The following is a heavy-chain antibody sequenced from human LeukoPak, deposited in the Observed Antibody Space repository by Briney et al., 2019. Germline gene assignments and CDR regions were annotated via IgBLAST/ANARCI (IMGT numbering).Heavy chain of an antibody. D-gene: IGHD3-3*01. CDR1: GGSFSGYY. V-gene: IGHV4-34*01. CDR3: ARGLRFLEWLLSSHYYYGMDV. Sequence: SETLSLTCAVYGGSFSGYYWSWIRQPPGKGLEWVGEINHSGSTNYNPSLKSRVTISVDTYKNQFSLKLSSVTAADTAVYYCARGLRFLEWLLSSHYYYGMDVWGQGTTVTVSS. CDR2: INHSGST. J-gene: IGHJ6*02.